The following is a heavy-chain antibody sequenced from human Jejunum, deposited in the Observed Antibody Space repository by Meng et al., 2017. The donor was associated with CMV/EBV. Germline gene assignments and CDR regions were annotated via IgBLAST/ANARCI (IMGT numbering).Heavy chain of an antibody. CDR3: VRHMYNFGVVTAIEN. CDR1: GFAVTNSY. V-gene: IGHV3-53*01. J-gene: IGHJ4*02. CDR2: TYTGGST. D-gene: IGHD2-21*02. Sequence: GFAVTNSYMGWVRQAPGKGLEWVSVTYTGGSTFYSDSVKGRFTVSRDSFNNTLSLQMNSLRDEDTALYYCVRHMYNFGVVTAIENWGQGTQVTVSS.